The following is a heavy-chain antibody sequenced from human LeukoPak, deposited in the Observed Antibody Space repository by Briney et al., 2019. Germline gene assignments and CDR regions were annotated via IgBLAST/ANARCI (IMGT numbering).Heavy chain of an antibody. CDR2: IYYSGST. CDR3: ARVLGSSSSWWDAFDI. J-gene: IGHJ3*02. CDR1: GGSNSRYY. D-gene: IGHD6-13*01. Sequence: SETLSLTCTVSGGSNSRYYWSWIRQPPGKGLEWIGYIYYSGSTNYNPSLKSRVTISVDTSKNQFSLKLSSVTAADTAVYYCARVLGSSSSWWDAFDIWGQGTMVTVSS. V-gene: IGHV4-59*01.